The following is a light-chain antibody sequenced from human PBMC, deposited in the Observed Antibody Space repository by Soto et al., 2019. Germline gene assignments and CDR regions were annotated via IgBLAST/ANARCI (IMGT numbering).Light chain of an antibody. CDR2: TND. J-gene: IGLJ3*02. CDR3: AAWDDSLSGLV. Sequence: QSVLTQPPSTSATPGQRVTISCSGSSSNVGINTVSWYQQVPGTAPRLIIYTNDQRPSGVPGRFSGSKSGTSASLAIGGLQSEDEADYYCAAWDDSLSGLVFGGGTKLTVL. V-gene: IGLV1-44*01. CDR1: SSNVGINT.